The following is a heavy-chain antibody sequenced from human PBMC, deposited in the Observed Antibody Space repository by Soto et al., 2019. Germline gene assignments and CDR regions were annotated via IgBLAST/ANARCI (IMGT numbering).Heavy chain of an antibody. CDR1: GCSISSSSSY. CDR2: INDSGTT. J-gene: IGHJ6*02. Sequence: SETLSLTCTVSGCSISSSSSYWGWVRQPPGKGLEWIGSINDSGTTYYNPSLKSRVTISVDTSKNQFSLKLSSVTAADTAVYYCARRPLYYDILTGYQPYYGMDVWAKGPRSPSP. V-gene: IGHV4-39*01. CDR3: ARRPLYYDILTGYQPYYGMDV. D-gene: IGHD3-9*01.